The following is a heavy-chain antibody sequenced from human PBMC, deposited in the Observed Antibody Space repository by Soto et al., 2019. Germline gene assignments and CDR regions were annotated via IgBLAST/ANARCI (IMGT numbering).Heavy chain of an antibody. Sequence: LRLSCAAPGFTFSSYAMSWVRQAPGKGLEWVSIISSSGVSTYYSDSVKGRFTVSRDNSKNTLYLQMNSLRAEDTAVYYCAKDRYCSDGSCSRYYNIMDVWGQGTTVTVSS. D-gene: IGHD2-15*01. CDR3: AKDRYCSDGSCSRYYNIMDV. J-gene: IGHJ6*02. CDR1: GFTFSSYA. CDR2: ISSSGVST. V-gene: IGHV3-23*01.